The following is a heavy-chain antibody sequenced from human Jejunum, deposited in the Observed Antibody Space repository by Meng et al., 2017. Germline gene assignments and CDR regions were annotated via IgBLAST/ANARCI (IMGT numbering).Heavy chain of an antibody. Sequence: VQRGESGPGLVKPSGTLSLTCAVSGGSITTDWWNWVRQPPGKGLEWIGEIWHSGASNYNPSLRSRVTISVDKSKNQLSLELASLTAADTAVYYCARGATGTRPFDYWGQGTLVTVPS. CDR2: IWHSGAS. V-gene: IGHV4-4*02. D-gene: IGHD5-12*01. CDR3: ARGATGTRPFDY. CDR1: GGSITTDW. J-gene: IGHJ4*02.